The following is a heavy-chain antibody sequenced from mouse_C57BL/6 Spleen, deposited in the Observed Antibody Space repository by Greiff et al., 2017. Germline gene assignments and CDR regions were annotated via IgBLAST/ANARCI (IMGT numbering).Heavy chain of an antibody. J-gene: IGHJ2*01. D-gene: IGHD4-1*01. CDR2: ISSGGSYT. V-gene: IGHV5-6*01. CDR3: ARHGPPLGRSYFDY. CDR1: GFTFSSYG. Sequence: EVKLVESGGDLVKPGGSLKLSCAASGFTFSSYGMSWVRQTPDKRLEWVATISSGGSYTYYPDSVKGRFTISRDNAKNTLYLQMSSLKSEDTAMYYCARHGPPLGRSYFDYWGQGTTLTVSS.